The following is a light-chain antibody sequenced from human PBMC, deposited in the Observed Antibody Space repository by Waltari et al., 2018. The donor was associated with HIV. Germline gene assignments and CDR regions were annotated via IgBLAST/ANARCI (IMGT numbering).Light chain of an antibody. CDR2: HSS. V-gene: IGLV2-11*01. J-gene: IGLJ1*01. CDR1: SRTVGAYNY. Sequence: QSALTQPRSVSGSPGQSVTISCTGTSRTVGAYNYVSWYQVHPGKPPKVIMYHSSPRPSGFPGRFSGARSGHTASLTISGLRAEDEAEYYCCAYAGLYKYVFGTGTEVTVL. CDR3: CAYAGLYKYV.